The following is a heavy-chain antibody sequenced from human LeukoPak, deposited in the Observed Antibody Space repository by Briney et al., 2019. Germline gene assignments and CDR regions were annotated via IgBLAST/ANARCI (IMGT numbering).Heavy chain of an antibody. Sequence: ASVKVSCKASGYTFTSYDINWVRQAPGKGLEWMGGFDPEDGETIYAQKFQGRVTMTEDTPTDTAYMELSSLRSEDTAVYYCATGTPPFPGIAVAGTGAFDIWGQGTMVTVSS. V-gene: IGHV1-24*01. CDR3: ATGTPPFPGIAVAGTGAFDI. CDR1: GYTFTSYD. CDR2: FDPEDGET. D-gene: IGHD6-19*01. J-gene: IGHJ3*02.